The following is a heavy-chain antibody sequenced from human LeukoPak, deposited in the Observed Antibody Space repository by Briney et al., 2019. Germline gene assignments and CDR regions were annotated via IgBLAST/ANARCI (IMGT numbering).Heavy chain of an antibody. D-gene: IGHD3-10*01. CDR1: GFTFSSFA. J-gene: IGHJ6*03. CDR2: ISGSGGGT. V-gene: IGHV3-23*01. Sequence: GGSLRLSCAASGFTFSSFAMSWVRQAPGKGLEWVSTISGSGGGTWYADSVEGRFAISRDNSKNTLYLQMNSLRAEDTAIYYCAKNKGSGSHVNYCMDVWGKGTTVTVS. CDR3: AKNKGSGSHVNYCMDV.